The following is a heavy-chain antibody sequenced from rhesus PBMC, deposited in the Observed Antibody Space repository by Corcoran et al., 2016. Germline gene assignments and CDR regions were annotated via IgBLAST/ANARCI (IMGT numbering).Heavy chain of an antibody. V-gene: IGHV4-106*01. Sequence: QVQLQESGPGLVKPSETLSLTCAVSGGSISDDYYWNWIRQPPGKGLEWFGYISGSGGGTKCNPSLKNRVAVSIDTSKNQFSLKLNSVTAADTAVYFCARDKNTRGWSEEVRFDVWGPGVLVTVSS. CDR2: ISGSGGGT. D-gene: IGHD6-37*01. J-gene: IGHJ5-1*01. CDR3: ARDKNTRGWSEEVRFDV. CDR1: GGSISDDYY.